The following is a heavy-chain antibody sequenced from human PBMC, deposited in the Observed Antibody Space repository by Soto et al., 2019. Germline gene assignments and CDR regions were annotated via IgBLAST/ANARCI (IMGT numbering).Heavy chain of an antibody. J-gene: IGHJ4*02. D-gene: IGHD5-12*01. CDR1: GGSISSYY. Sequence: QVQLQESGPGLVKPSETLSLTCTVSGGSISSYYWSWIRQPPGKGLEWIGYIYYSGSTNYYPSLKSRVTISVDTSKNQFSLKLSSVTAADTAVYYCAGTYSGYDYGFDYWGQGTLVTVSS. V-gene: IGHV4-59*08. CDR2: IYYSGST. CDR3: AGTYSGYDYGFDY.